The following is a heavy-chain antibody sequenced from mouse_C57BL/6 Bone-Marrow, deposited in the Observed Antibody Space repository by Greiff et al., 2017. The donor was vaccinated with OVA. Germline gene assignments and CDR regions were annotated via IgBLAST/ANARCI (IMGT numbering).Heavy chain of an antibody. Sequence: EVKLVESGGGLVQPGGSLKLSCAASGFTFSDYYMYWVRQTPEKRLEWVAYISNGGGSTYYPDTVKGRFTISRDNAKNTLYLQMSRLKSEDTAMYYCARQDYYGSYGRVWFAYWGQGTLVTVSA. CDR2: ISNGGGST. CDR1: GFTFSDYY. J-gene: IGHJ3*01. CDR3: ARQDYYGSYGRVWFAY. V-gene: IGHV5-12*01. D-gene: IGHD1-1*01.